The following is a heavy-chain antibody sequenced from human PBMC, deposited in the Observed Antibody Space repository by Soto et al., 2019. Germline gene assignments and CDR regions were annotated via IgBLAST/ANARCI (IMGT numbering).Heavy chain of an antibody. V-gene: IGHV1-3*01. CDR2: INAGNGNT. D-gene: IGHD6-13*01. CDR1: GYTFTSYA. Sequence: QVQLVQSGAEVKKPGASVKVSCKASGYTFTSYAMHWVRQAPGQRLEWMGWINAGNGNTKYSQKFQGRVTITRDTSASTAYMELSSLRYEDTAVYYCARPHFSSSYYFDYWGQGALVTGSS. CDR3: ARPHFSSSYYFDY. J-gene: IGHJ4*02.